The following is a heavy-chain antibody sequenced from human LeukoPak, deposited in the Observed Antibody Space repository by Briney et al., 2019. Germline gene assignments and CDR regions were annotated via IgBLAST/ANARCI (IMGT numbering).Heavy chain of an antibody. Sequence: SETLSLTCTVSGGSISSVSYYWGWIRQPPGKGLEWIGSVYYSGSTYYNPSLKSRVTISVDTSKNQFSLKLSSVTAADTAVYYCARDLGPYYYFDYWGQGTLVTVSS. CDR2: VYYSGST. CDR3: ARDLGPYYYFDY. V-gene: IGHV4-39*07. D-gene: IGHD3-16*01. CDR1: GGSISSVSYY. J-gene: IGHJ4*02.